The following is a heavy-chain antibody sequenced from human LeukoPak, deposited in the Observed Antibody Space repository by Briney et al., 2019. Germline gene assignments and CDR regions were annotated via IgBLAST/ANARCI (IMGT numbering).Heavy chain of an antibody. V-gene: IGHV3-74*01. Sequence: GGSPRLSCAAPGFTFSSYWMHWVRQAPGKGLVWVSRINSDGSSTSYADSVKGRFTISRDNAKNTLYLQMNSLRAEDTAVYYCARVSGYSYGWGIYFDYWGHGTLGTVSS. CDR2: INSDGSST. CDR3: ARVSGYSYGWGIYFDY. CDR1: GFTFSSYW. D-gene: IGHD5-18*01. J-gene: IGHJ4*01.